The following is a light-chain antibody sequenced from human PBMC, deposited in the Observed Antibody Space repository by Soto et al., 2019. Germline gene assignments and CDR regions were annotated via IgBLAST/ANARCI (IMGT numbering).Light chain of an antibody. Sequence: QSALTQPPSASGSPGQSVTISCTGTSSDVGGYNYDSWYQQHPGKAPKLMIYEVSKRPSGVPDRFSGSKSGNTASLTVSGLQAEDEADYYCCSYARSDILFGGGTKLTVL. V-gene: IGLV2-8*01. CDR3: CSYARSDIL. J-gene: IGLJ2*01. CDR1: SSDVGGYNY. CDR2: EVS.